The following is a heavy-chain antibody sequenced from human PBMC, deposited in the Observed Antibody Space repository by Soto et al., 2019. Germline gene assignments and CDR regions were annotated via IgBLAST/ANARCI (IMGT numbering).Heavy chain of an antibody. CDR3: ARDDPDDILTRGGGWSER. J-gene: IGHJ5*02. V-gene: IGHV4-4*07. CDR2: IYTIGST. CDR1: GGSISSYY. D-gene: IGHD3-9*01. Sequence: ETLSLTCTVSGGSISSYYWSWIRQPAGKGLEWIGRIYTIGSTNYNPSLKSRVTMSVDTSKKQFSLKLSSVTAADTAVYYCARDDPDDILTRGGGWSERWGKGTLVNVSA.